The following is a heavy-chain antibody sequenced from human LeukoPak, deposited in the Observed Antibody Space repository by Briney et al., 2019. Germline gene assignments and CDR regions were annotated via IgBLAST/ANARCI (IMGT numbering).Heavy chain of an antibody. CDR1: GGSISSYY. Sequence: SETLSLTCTVSGGSISSYYWSWIRQPAGKGLEWIGRIYTSGSTNYNPSLKSRVTMSVDTSENQFSLKLSSVTAADTAVYYCAREQLELGLYYYYYMDVWGKGTTVTVSS. D-gene: IGHD1-1*01. CDR2: IYTSGST. CDR3: AREQLELGLYYYYYMDV. V-gene: IGHV4-4*07. J-gene: IGHJ6*03.